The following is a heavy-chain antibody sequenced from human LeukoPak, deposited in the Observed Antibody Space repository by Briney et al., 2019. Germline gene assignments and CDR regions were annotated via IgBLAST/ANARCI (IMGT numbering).Heavy chain of an antibody. V-gene: IGHV3-48*01. CDR1: GFTFSTYS. CDR3: ARPSYGDYEVFDY. CDR2: ISSSSSTI. D-gene: IGHD4-17*01. J-gene: IGHJ4*02. Sequence: GGSLRLSCAASGFTFSTYSMTWVRQAPGKGLEWVSYISSSSSTIYYADSVKGRFTISRDNAKSSLFLQMNSLRAEDTAVYYCARPSYGDYEVFDYWGQGTLVTVSS.